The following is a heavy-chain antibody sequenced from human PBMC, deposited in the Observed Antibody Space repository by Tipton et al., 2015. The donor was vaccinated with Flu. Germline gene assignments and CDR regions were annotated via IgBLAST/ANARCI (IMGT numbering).Heavy chain of an antibody. CDR3: ATRNPYSGSYYRDY. CDR2: IYYSSGST. CDR1: GGSIGSSSYY. D-gene: IGHD1-26*01. J-gene: IGHJ4*02. V-gene: IGHV4-39*01. Sequence: TLSLTCTVSGGSIGSSSYYWGWIRQPPGKGLEWIGTIYYSSGSTYYNPSLKSRVTISVDTSKNQFSLRLSSVTAADTAVYYCATRNPYSGSYYRDYWGQGTLVTVSS.